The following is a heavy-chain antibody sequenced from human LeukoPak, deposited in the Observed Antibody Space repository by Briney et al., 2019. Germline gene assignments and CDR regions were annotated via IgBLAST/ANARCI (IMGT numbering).Heavy chain of an antibody. V-gene: IGHV1-2*02. J-gene: IGHJ4*02. CDR2: INPNSGGT. CDR3: AAARARLKENLDY. CDR1: GYTFTGYY. D-gene: IGHD6-6*01. Sequence: ASVKVSCKASGYTFTGYYMHWVRQAPGQGLEWMGWINPNSGGTNYAQKFQGRVTMTRDTSISTAYMELSRLRSDDTAVYYCAAARARLKENLDYWGQRTLVTVSS.